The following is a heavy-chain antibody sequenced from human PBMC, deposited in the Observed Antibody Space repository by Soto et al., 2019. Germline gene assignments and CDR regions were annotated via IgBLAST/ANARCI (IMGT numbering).Heavy chain of an antibody. CDR1: GYTFTSYD. CDR2: MNPNSGNT. CDR3: AREKTSYGMDV. V-gene: IGHV1-8*01. J-gene: IGHJ6*02. Sequence: QVQLVQSGAEVKKPGASLKVSCKASGYTFTSYDINWVRQATGQGLEWMGWMNPNSGNTGYAQKFQCRVTMTRNTSIRTAYTALSSLRSADTPFYYCAREKTSYGMDVWGPGTTVTVSS.